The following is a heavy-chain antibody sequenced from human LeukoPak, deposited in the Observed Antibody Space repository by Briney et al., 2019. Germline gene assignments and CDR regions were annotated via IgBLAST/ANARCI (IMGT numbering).Heavy chain of an antibody. CDR1: VLTFSSYG. V-gene: IGHV3-33*01. D-gene: IGHD6-19*01. CDR2: IGKGGSNK. J-gene: IGHJ4*01. CDR3: ARDLISGWASDYFDE. Sequence: PGGSLRLSCAASVLTFSSYGMHWARESPGKGLEGVAVIGKGGSNKYYADSVKGRFTIARENYQNTLYLQKISLRAEDPAVYCCARDLISGWASDYFDEW.